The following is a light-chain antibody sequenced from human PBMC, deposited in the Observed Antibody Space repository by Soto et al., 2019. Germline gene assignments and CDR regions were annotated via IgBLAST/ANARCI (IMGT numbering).Light chain of an antibody. J-gene: IGKJ1*01. CDR3: QQYGSSRT. Sequence: EIVLTQSPGTLSVSPGERATLSCRASQSVSSSYLAWYQQKPGQAPRLLIYGASSRATGIQDRFIGSGSGTEFTLTIRRLEPAEFAVDDCQQYGSSRTFGQGTKVDIK. V-gene: IGKV3-20*01. CDR1: QSVSSSY. CDR2: GAS.